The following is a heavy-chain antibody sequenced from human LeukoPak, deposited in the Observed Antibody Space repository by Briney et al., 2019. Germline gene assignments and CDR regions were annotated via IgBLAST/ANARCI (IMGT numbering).Heavy chain of an antibody. CDR2: ISGSGGST. CDR3: AKGHSSSGGSCYSWLFDY. Sequence: GGSLRLSCAASGFTFSSYAMSWVRQAPGKGLEWVSAISGSGGSTYYADSVKGRFTISRDNSKDTLYLQMNSLRAEDTAVYYCAKGHSSSGGSCYSWLFDYWGQGTLVTVSS. CDR1: GFTFSSYA. D-gene: IGHD2-15*01. V-gene: IGHV3-23*01. J-gene: IGHJ4*02.